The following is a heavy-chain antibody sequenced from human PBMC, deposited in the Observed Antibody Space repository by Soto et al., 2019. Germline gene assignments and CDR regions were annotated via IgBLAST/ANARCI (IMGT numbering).Heavy chain of an antibody. D-gene: IGHD3-10*01. CDR3: TTDRPFTGGGVITT. J-gene: IGHJ3*01. V-gene: IGHV3-15*01. CDR2: IKSKVDGGTT. CDR1: GLTFRNVW. Sequence: EVQLVESGGGLVKPGGSLRLSCAASGLTFRNVWMTWVRQAPGKGLEWVGRIKSKVDGGTTDYAASVNGRYTISRDDSKSTLYLQINSLKTEDTAVYYCTTDRPFTGGGVITTWGQGTMVTVSS.